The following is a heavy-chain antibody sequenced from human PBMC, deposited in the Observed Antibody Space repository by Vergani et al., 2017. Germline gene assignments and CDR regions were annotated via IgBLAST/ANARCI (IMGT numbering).Heavy chain of an antibody. D-gene: IGHD3-10*01. V-gene: IGHV3-7*01. CDR2: VNQDGSEK. CDR3: VRVPLIRRGSGNYGINNYHGMDV. Sequence: EGQLVESGGDWVQRGGSLRLSCAASGFISSSYWMSWVRQAPGKGLEWVDNVNQDGSEKYYVDSVRGRFTSSRDNAKNSIYLQMNSLRAEDTAVYFCVRVPLIRRGSGNYGINNYHGMDVWGQGTTVIVSS. CDR1: GFISSSYW. J-gene: IGHJ6*02.